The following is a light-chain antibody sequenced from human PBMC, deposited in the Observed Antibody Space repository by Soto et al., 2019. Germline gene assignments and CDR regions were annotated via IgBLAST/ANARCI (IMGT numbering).Light chain of an antibody. CDR3: YYYDKWPPGT. Sequence: EIVMMQFPATLSVSPGERVTLSCRASQSVSQSVNTNLAGYQQKPVQSPRLLIFDASARAVDIPGRFSGSKSGTEFTLTISSLQPEAFAVYYCYYYDKWPPGTFGQGTKVEIK. CDR2: DAS. V-gene: IGKV3D-15*01. J-gene: IGKJ1*01. CDR1: QSVSQSVNTN.